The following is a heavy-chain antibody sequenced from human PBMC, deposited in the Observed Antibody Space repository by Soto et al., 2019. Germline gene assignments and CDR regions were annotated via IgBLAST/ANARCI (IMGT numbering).Heavy chain of an antibody. Sequence: QVQLVESGGGVVQPGRSLRLSCAASGFTFSSYGMHWVRQAPGKGLEWVAVISYDGSNKYYADSVKGRFTISRDNSKNTLYLQMNSLRAEDTAVYYCAKDSSHDYYYMDVWGKGTKVTVSS. CDR3: AKDSSHDYYYMDV. CDR1: GFTFSSYG. D-gene: IGHD2-2*01. V-gene: IGHV3-30*18. CDR2: ISYDGSNK. J-gene: IGHJ6*03.